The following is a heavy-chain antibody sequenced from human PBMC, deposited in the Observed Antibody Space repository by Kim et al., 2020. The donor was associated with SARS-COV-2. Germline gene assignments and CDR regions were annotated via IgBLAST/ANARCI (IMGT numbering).Heavy chain of an antibody. J-gene: IGHJ6*01. CDR2: IYIGGGT. Sequence: GGSLRLSCAASGFTFSSYDMPWFRQAPGKGLEWVAVIYIGGGTNYSAAVLRRLSISTKDSKNTSLHLLSRLLSADATALYCARGCIDVIYY. CDR3: ARGCIDVIYY. CDR1: GFTFSSYD. D-gene: IGHD3-16*02. V-gene: IGHV3-53*01.